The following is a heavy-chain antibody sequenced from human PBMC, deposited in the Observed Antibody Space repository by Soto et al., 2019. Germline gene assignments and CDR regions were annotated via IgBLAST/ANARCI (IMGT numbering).Heavy chain of an antibody. CDR3: ARSPISGWGPLGDYYYGMDV. D-gene: IGHD6-19*01. J-gene: IGHJ6*02. V-gene: IGHV4-30-2*01. CDR1: GGSISSGGYS. CDR2: IYHSGST. Sequence: PSETLSLTCAVSGGSISSGGYSWSWIRQPPGKGLEWTGYIYHSGSTYYNPSLKSRVTISVDRSKNQFSLKLSSVTAADTAVYYCARSPISGWGPLGDYYYGMDVWGQGTTVTVSS.